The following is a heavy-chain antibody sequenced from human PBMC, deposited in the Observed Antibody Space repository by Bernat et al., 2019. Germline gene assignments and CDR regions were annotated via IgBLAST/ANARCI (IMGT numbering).Heavy chain of an antibody. CDR3: AKAEYSSSSRHFDY. D-gene: IGHD6-6*01. J-gene: IGHJ4*02. V-gene: IGHV3-74*01. CDR2: VNGDGSST. Sequence: EVQLVESRGGLVQPGGSLRLSCAASGLTFSSFWMHWVRQAPGKGLVWVSRVNGDGSSTSYADSVKGRFTISRDNAKNTLYLQMNSLRAEDTAVYYCAKAEYSSSSRHFDYWGQGTLVTVSS. CDR1: GLTFSSFW.